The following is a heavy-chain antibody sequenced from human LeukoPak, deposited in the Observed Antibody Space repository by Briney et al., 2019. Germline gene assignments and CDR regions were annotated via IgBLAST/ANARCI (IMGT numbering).Heavy chain of an antibody. J-gene: IGHJ4*02. CDR1: VYTFTSYG. Sequence: VASVKVSGKASVYTFTSYGITWVRQAPGQGLGWMGWISAYKGNTNYAQKFQGRVTMTTDTSTSTAYMELRSLRSDDTAVYYCARDNYGSGSYYKPASDYWGQGTLVTVSS. CDR2: ISAYKGNT. V-gene: IGHV1-18*01. CDR3: ARDNYGSGSYYKPASDY. D-gene: IGHD3-10*01.